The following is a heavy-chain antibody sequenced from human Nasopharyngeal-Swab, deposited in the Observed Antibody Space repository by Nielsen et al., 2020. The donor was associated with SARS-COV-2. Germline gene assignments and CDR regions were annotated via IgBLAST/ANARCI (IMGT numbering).Heavy chain of an antibody. J-gene: IGHJ4*02. Sequence: SLKISCAASGLTFDDYAMHWVRQAPGKGLEWVSGISWNSGSIGYADSVKGRFTISRDNAKNSLYLQMNSLRAEDTALYYCAKLPRIAAAGTSVDYWGQGTLVTVSS. CDR1: GLTFDDYA. CDR3: AKLPRIAAAGTSVDY. V-gene: IGHV3-9*01. D-gene: IGHD6-13*01. CDR2: ISWNSGSI.